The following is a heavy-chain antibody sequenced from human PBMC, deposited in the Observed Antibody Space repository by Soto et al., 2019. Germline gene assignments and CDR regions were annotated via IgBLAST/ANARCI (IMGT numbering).Heavy chain of an antibody. J-gene: IGHJ6*02. D-gene: IGHD3-16*01. Sequence: GGSLRLSCTASGFSFSSYWMHWVRQAPGSGLVWVSRLNTDGTDTDYADSVKGRFTISRDNAKNSLYLQMNSLRAEDTALYYCAKDNMALGYYYYYYGMDVWGQGTTVTVSS. CDR3: AKDNMALGYYYYYYGMDV. V-gene: IGHV3-74*01. CDR1: GFSFSSYW. CDR2: LNTDGTDT.